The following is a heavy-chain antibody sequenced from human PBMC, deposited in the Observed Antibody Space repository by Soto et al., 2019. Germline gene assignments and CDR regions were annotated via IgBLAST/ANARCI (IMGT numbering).Heavy chain of an antibody. Sequence: PXETLSLTCTVSGGSIDTSYWSWVRQPAGKGLDWIGRIFSSGSTSFNPSLESRVAMSVDTSKNHFSLNLSSVAAADMAVYYCAREGSYSAYNFAHGIQLWSFDFWGQGALVTVSS. D-gene: IGHD5-12*01. CDR1: GGSIDTSY. J-gene: IGHJ4*02. CDR2: IFSSGST. V-gene: IGHV4-4*07. CDR3: AREGSYSAYNFAHGIQLWSFDF.